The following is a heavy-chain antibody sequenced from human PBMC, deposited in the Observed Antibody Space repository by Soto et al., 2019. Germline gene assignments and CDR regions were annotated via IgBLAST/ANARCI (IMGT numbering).Heavy chain of an antibody. V-gene: IGHV2-5*02. J-gene: IGHJ4*02. CDR2: IYWDDDK. Sequence: QITLKESGPPLVKPTQTLTLTCTFSGFSLSTSGVGVGWVRQPPGKALKWLVFIYWDDDKRYSPSLRSRLTITKDTSKNQVVLTMTNVDPVDTATYFCAHRRIGVSQWNYGDFDYWGQGTLVTVSS. CDR3: AHRRIGVSQWNYGDFDY. D-gene: IGHD1-7*01. CDR1: GFSLSTSGVG.